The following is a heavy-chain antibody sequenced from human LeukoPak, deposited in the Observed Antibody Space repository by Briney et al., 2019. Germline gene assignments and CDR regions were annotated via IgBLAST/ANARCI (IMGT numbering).Heavy chain of an antibody. V-gene: IGHV4-4*09. CDR2: IQASGNS. Sequence: SETLSLTCTDSGGSISPYAWSWIRQPPGKGLEWIGYIQASGNSNYNPSLKSRVTISLVTSNNQFSLKLRSVTAADTAVYYCARHPTNYYGSGAYTTSYYYIDIWGKGTTVTVSS. CDR3: ARHPTNYYGSGAYTTSYYYIDI. CDR1: GGSISPYA. D-gene: IGHD3-10*01. J-gene: IGHJ6*03.